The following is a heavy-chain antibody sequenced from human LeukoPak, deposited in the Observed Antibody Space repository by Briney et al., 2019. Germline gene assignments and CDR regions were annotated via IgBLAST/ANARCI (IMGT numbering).Heavy chain of an antibody. D-gene: IGHD3-10*01. Sequence: GGSLRLSCAASGFTFSSYAMSWVRQAPGKGLEWVSAISGSGGSTYYADSVKGRFTISRDNSKNTLYPQMNSLRAEDTAVYYCAKDYYYGSGRFDYWGQGTLVAVSS. CDR2: ISGSGGST. J-gene: IGHJ4*02. V-gene: IGHV3-23*01. CDR3: AKDYYYGSGRFDY. CDR1: GFTFSSYA.